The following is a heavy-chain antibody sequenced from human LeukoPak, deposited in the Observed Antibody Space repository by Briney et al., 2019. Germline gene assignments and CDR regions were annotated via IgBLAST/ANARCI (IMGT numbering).Heavy chain of an antibody. Sequence: SETLSLTCTVSGGSISSYYWSWIRQPPGKGLEWIGYIYYSGSTNYNPSLKSRVTISVDTSKNQFSLKLSSVTAADTAVYYCARGGELARNRAQLFGTFDYWGQGTLVTVSS. V-gene: IGHV4-59*01. CDR2: IYYSGST. D-gene: IGHD2-2*01. CDR3: ARGGELARNRAQLFGTFDY. J-gene: IGHJ4*02. CDR1: GGSISSYY.